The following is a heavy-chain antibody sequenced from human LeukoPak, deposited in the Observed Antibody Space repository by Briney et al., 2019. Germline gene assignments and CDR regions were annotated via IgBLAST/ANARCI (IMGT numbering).Heavy chain of an antibody. J-gene: IGHJ5*02. CDR1: GFTFSSYA. D-gene: IGHD3-16*02. Sequence: GGSLRLSCAASGFTFSSYAMSWVRQAPGKGLEWVSAISGSGGSTYYADSVKGRFTISRDNSNNTLYLQINSLRAEDTAVYCCAKTPSLWWFDPWGQGTLVTVSS. V-gene: IGHV3-23*01. CDR3: AKTPSLWWFDP. CDR2: ISGSGGST.